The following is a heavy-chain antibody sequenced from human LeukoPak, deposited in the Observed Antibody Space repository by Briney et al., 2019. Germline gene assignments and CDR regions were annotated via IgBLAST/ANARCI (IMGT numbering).Heavy chain of an antibody. CDR3: ARFGSGYYYFDS. J-gene: IGHJ4*02. CDR1: GGSISSNNW. V-gene: IGHV4-4*02. D-gene: IGHD3-22*01. CDR2: IYHSGST. Sequence: PSGTLSLTCAVSGGSISSNNWWSWVRQPPGKGLEWIGDIYHSGSTNHNPFLKSRVTISVDKSKNQFSLKLSPVTAADTAVYYCARFGSGYYYFDSWGQGTLVTVSS.